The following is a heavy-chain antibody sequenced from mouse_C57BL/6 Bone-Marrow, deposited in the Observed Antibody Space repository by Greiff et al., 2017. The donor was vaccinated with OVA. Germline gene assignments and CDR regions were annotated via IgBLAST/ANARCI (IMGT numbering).Heavy chain of an antibody. CDR2: ISNLAYSI. CDR1: GFTFSDYG. J-gene: IGHJ4*01. D-gene: IGHD2-5*01. Sequence: EVKLVESGGGLVQPGGSLKLSCAASGFTFSDYGMAWVRQAPRKGPEWVAFISNLAYSIYYADTVTGRFTISRENAKNTLYLEMSSLRSEDTAMYYCARRRNSNYDYAMDYWGQGTSVTVSS. V-gene: IGHV5-15*01. CDR3: ARRRNSNYDYAMDY.